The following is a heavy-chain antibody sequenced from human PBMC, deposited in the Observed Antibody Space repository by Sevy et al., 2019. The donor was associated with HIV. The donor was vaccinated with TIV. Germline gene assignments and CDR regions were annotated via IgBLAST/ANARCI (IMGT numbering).Heavy chain of an antibody. V-gene: IGHV3-30-3*02. CDR1: GFNISPYS. J-gene: IGHJ5*02. Sequence: GGSLRLSCSASGFNISPYSLHWVRQTPGKGLQWLVVISKDGKNQQFADFVRGRFSLSRDNSRNTFYLQMNNLRPEDTAVYFCAKQGYYYDAHSQSVDWFDPWGQGTLVTVSS. D-gene: IGHD3-22*01. CDR2: ISKDGKNQ. CDR3: AKQGYYYDAHSQSVDWFDP.